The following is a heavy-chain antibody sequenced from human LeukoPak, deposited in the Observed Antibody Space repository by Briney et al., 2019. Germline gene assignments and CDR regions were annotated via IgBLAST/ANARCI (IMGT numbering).Heavy chain of an antibody. CDR1: GFTFSSCG. V-gene: IGHV3-23*01. J-gene: IGHJ3*02. CDR2: ISGSGGRT. D-gene: IGHD2-2*01. CDR3: ARMCSSTSCNGGAFDI. Sequence: GGSLRLSCAASGFTFSSCGMSWVRQTPGKGLEWVSGISGSGGRTYQADSVKGRFTISRDNAKNSLYLQMNSLRAEDTAVYYCARMCSSTSCNGGAFDIWGQGTMVTVSS.